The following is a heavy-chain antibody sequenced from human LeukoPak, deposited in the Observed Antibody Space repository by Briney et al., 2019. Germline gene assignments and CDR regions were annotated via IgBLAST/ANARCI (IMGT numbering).Heavy chain of an antibody. V-gene: IGHV1-69*05. D-gene: IGHD2-21*01. CDR2: IIPIFGTA. CDR3: ARVVAEGVCGDCYSQGEYYYYYMDV. CDR1: GYTFTSYG. J-gene: IGHJ6*03. Sequence: GASVKVSCKASGYTFTSYGISWVRQAPGQGLEWMGGIIPIFGTANYAQKFQGRVTITTDESTSTAYMELSSLRSEDTAVYYCARVVAEGVCGDCYSQGEYYYYYMDVWGKGTTVTVSS.